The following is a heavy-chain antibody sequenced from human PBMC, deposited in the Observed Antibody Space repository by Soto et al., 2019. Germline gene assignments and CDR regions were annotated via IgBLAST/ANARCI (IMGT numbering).Heavy chain of an antibody. CDR2: ISGSSGDT. CDR3: AKGTEYGVVLMSTFDY. V-gene: IGHV3-11*05. D-gene: IGHD3-3*01. Sequence: SCAASGFTFSDYYMSWIRQAPGKGLEWLSYISGSSGDTNYVDSVKGRFTISRDNAKNSLSLQMNSLRAEDTALYFCAKGTEYGVVLMSTFDYWGQGTLVTVSS. J-gene: IGHJ4*02. CDR1: GFTFSDYY.